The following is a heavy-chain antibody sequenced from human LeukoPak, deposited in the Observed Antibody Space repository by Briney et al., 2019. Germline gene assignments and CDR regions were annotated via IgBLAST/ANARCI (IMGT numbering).Heavy chain of an antibody. CDR1: GYTFTSYY. CDR3: ARSVPGPYDFWSGYYRRGFSFDY. CDR2: INPSGGST. V-gene: IGHV1-46*01. Sequence: ASVKVSCKASGYTFTSYYMHWVRQAPGQGLEWVGIINPSGGSTSYAQKFQGRVTMTRDMSTSTVYMELSSLRSEDTAVYYCARSVPGPYDFWSGYYRRGFSFDYWGQGTLVTVSS. D-gene: IGHD3-3*01. J-gene: IGHJ4*02.